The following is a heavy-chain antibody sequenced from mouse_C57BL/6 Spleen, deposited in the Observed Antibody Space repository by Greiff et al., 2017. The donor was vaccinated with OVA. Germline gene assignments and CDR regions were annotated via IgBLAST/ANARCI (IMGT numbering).Heavy chain of an antibody. CDR3: ARTTTRAMYY. Sequence: QVQLQQPGAELVKPGASVKLSCKASGYTFTSYWMQWVKQRPGQGLEWIGEIDPSDSYTNYNQKFKGKATLTVDTSSSTAYMQLSSLTSEDSAVYYCARTTTRAMYYWGQGTSVTVSS. J-gene: IGHJ4*01. CDR1: GYTFTSYW. D-gene: IGHD1-1*01. CDR2: IDPSDSYT. V-gene: IGHV1-50*01.